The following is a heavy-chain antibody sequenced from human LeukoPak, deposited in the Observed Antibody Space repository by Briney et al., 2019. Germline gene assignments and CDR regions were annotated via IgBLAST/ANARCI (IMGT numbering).Heavy chain of an antibody. J-gene: IGHJ1*01. V-gene: IGHV1-2*06. CDR3: ARDGLGGITMIVS. Sequence: ASVKVSCKASGYTFTGYYMHWVRQAPGQGLKWMGRINPNSGGTNYAQKFQGRVTMTRDTSISTAYMELSRLRSDDTAVYYCARDGLGGITMIVSWGQGTLVTVSS. CDR1: GYTFTGYY. CDR2: INPNSGGT. D-gene: IGHD3-22*01.